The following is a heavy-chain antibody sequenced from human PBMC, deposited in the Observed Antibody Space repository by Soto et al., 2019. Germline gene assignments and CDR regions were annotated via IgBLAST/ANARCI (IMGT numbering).Heavy chain of an antibody. CDR2: ISGSGGST. Sequence: GGSLRLSCAASGFTFSSYAMSWVRQAPGKGLEWVSAISGSGGSTYSADSVKGRFTISRDNSKNTLYLQMNSLRAEDTAVYYCANGPPSDYGDYYYYGMDVWGQGTTVTVSS. CDR1: GFTFSSYA. J-gene: IGHJ6*02. CDR3: ANGPPSDYGDYYYYGMDV. D-gene: IGHD4-17*01. V-gene: IGHV3-23*01.